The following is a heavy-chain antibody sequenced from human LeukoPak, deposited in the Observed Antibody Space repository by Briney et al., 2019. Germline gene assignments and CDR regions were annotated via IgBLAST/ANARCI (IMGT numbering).Heavy chain of an antibody. CDR1: GGTFSSYA. CDR2: IIPIFGTA. D-gene: IGHD6-25*01. Sequence: SVKVSCKASGGTFSSYAISWVRQAPGQGLEWMGGIIPIFGTANYAQKFQGRVAITADESTSTAYMELSSLRSEDTAVYYCARARERLLSAFDIWGQGTMVTVSS. V-gene: IGHV1-69*13. CDR3: ARARERLLSAFDI. J-gene: IGHJ3*02.